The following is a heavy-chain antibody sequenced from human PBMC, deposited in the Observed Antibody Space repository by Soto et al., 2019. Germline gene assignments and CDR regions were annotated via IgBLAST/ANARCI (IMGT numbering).Heavy chain of an antibody. V-gene: IGHV1-2*04. CDR2: INPNSGGT. CDR3: ARDGVVAYGMDV. J-gene: IGHJ6*02. CDR1: GYTFTGYY. D-gene: IGHD2-2*01. Sequence: ASVKVSCKASGYTFTGYYMHWVRQAPGQGLEWMGWINPNSGGTNYAQKFQGWVTMTRDTSISTAYMELSRLRSDDTAVYYCARDGVVAYGMDVWGQGTTVTVSS.